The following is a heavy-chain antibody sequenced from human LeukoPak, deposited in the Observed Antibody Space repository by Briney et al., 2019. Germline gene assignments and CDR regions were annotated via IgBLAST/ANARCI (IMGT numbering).Heavy chain of an antibody. V-gene: IGHV3-15*01. J-gene: IGHJ4*02. Sequence: GGSLRLSCAASGFTFSSYEMNWVRQAPGKGLEWVGRIKSKAHGGTTDYAAPVKGRFTISRDDSKNTLYLQMNSLKTEDTAVYYCWDTNWNGDWDYWGQGTLVTVSS. CDR3: WDTNWNGDWDY. D-gene: IGHD1-1*01. CDR2: IKSKAHGGTT. CDR1: GFTFSSYE.